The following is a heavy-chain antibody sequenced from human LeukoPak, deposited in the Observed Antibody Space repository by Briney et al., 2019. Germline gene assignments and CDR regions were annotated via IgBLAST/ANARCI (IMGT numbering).Heavy chain of an antibody. V-gene: IGHV3-30*03. CDR3: ARDLIRTIFGVVIIGPPDY. CDR2: ISYDGSNK. D-gene: IGHD3-3*01. Sequence: PGGSLRLSCAASGFTFSSYGMYWVRQAPGKGLEWVAVISYDGSNKYYADSVKGRFTISRDNAKNSLYLQMNSLRAEDTAVYYCARDLIRTIFGVVIIGPPDYWGQGTLVTVSS. J-gene: IGHJ4*02. CDR1: GFTFSSYG.